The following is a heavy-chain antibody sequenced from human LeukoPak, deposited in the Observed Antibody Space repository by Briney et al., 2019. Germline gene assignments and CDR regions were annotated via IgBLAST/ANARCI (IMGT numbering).Heavy chain of an antibody. CDR1: GFTFSTYN. D-gene: IGHD1-26*01. Sequence: GGSLRLSCAASGFTFSTYNMNWVRQAPGKGLEWVSFISSGSRIIYYADSVKGRFTVPRDNAKNSLYLQMNSLRDEDTAVYYCARNPAGIGDYWGQGTLVTVSS. CDR3: ARNPAGIGDY. V-gene: IGHV3-48*02. J-gene: IGHJ4*02. CDR2: ISSGSRII.